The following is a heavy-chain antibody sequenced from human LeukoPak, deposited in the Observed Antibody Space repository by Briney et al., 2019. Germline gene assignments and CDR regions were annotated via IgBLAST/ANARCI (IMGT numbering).Heavy chain of an antibody. Sequence: GGSLRLSCAASGFTFSSYAMHWVRQAPGKGLEWVAVISYDGSNKYYADSVKGRFTISRDNSKNTLYLQLNSLRAEDTAVYYCARAEGYYGSGFGYWGQGTLVTVSS. CDR2: ISYDGSNK. CDR1: GFTFSSYA. D-gene: IGHD3-10*01. CDR3: ARAEGYYGSGFGY. J-gene: IGHJ4*02. V-gene: IGHV3-30-3*01.